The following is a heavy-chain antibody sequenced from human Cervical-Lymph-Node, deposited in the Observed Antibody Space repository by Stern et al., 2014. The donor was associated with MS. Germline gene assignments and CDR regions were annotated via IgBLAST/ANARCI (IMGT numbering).Heavy chain of an antibody. V-gene: IGHV3-74*02. Sequence: VQLVESGAELDKPGGSLILSCVVSGFTFSSYWMHWVRQAPGQGLVWVSHIHSDRSNTHYADSVQGRITISSDNATNTLHLSLNSLRGDDTAVYYCARGGCSDASCLDYWGQGTLVTVSS. CDR1: GFTFSSYW. CDR3: ARGGCSDASCLDY. CDR2: IHSDRSNT. J-gene: IGHJ4*02. D-gene: IGHD2-15*01.